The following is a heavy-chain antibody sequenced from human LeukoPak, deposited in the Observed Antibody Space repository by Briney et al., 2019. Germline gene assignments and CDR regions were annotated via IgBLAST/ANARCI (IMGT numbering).Heavy chain of an antibody. V-gene: IGHV4-39*01. Sequence: SETLSLTCTVSGGSISSSRYYWGWIRQPPGKGLEWIGSIYYSGSTYYNPSLKSRVTISVDTSKNQFSLKLSSVTAADTAVYYCATFGVVIPDDYWGQGTLVTVSS. J-gene: IGHJ4*02. CDR1: GGSISSSRYY. D-gene: IGHD3-3*01. CDR2: IYYSGST. CDR3: ATFGVVIPDDY.